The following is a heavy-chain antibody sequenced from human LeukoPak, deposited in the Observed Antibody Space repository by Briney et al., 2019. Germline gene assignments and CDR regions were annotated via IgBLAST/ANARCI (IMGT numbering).Heavy chain of an antibody. CDR3: ARDLLAGAFDI. CDR2: ISGSGGST. D-gene: IGHD3-3*01. CDR1: GFTFSSYA. Sequence: GGSLRLSCAASGFTFSSYAMSWVRQAPGKGLEWVSAISGSGGSTYYADSVKGRFTISRDNAKNSLYLQMNSLRAEDTAVYYCARDLLAGAFDIWGQGTMVTVSS. J-gene: IGHJ3*02. V-gene: IGHV3-23*01.